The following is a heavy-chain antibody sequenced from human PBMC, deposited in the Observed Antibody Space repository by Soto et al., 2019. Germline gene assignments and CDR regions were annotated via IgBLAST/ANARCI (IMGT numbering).Heavy chain of an antibody. D-gene: IGHD3-3*01. V-gene: IGHV4-31*03. CDR2: IYYGGST. CDR1: GGSISSGGYY. CDR3: ARASYFWSGYQNIDY. J-gene: IGHJ4*02. Sequence: SETLSLTCTVSGGSISSGGYYWSWIRQHPGKGLEWIGYIYYGGSTYYNPSLKSRVNISVDTSKNQFSLKLSSVTAADTAVYYCARASYFWSGYQNIDYWGQGTLVTVSS.